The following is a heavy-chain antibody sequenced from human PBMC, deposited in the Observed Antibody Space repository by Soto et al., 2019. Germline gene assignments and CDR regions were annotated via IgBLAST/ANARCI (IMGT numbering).Heavy chain of an antibody. CDR1: GGSISSGDYS. V-gene: IGHV4-30-4*01. CDR2: IYYSGSP. J-gene: IGHJ4*02. CDR3: ARDGWGWNYKGPDVDY. D-gene: IGHD1-7*01. Sequence: PSETLSLTCTVSGGSISSGDYSWGWIRHPPGKGLEWFGHIYYSGSPYYNPSLKSRVTIAVDTPMRQFALKLSSVAAAHWAVYYCARDGWGWNYKGPDVDYWGQGTLGTVSS.